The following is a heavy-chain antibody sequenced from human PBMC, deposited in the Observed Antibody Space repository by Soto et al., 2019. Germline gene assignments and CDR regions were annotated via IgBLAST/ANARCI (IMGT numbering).Heavy chain of an antibody. J-gene: IGHJ4*02. CDR2: LIPIFGTA. V-gene: IGHV1-69*01. CDR3: ARSLGVPGPRSSVYFPFDY. D-gene: IGHD3-22*01. CDR1: GGTFSSSA. Sequence: QVPLVQSGAEVKKPGSSVKVSCKASGGTFSSSAISWVRQAPGHGLEWMGGLIPIFGTANYAQKSQGRVTLTADEATSTAYMELSSLRSEDTAVYYCARSLGVPGPRSSVYFPFDYRGQGTLVNVSS.